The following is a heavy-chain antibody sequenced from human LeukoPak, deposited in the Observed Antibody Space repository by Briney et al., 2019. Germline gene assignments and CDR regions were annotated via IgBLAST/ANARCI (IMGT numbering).Heavy chain of an antibody. J-gene: IGHJ4*02. CDR2: ISAYNGNT. CDR3: ARGRVLGYYGSGSYSAHY. CDR1: GYTFTSYG. Sequence: GASVKVSCKASGYTFTSYGISWVRQAPGQGLEWMGWISAYNGNTNYAQKLQGRVTMTTDTSTSTAYMELRSLRSDDTAVYYCARGRVLGYYGSGSYSAHYWGQGTLVTVSS. D-gene: IGHD3-10*01. V-gene: IGHV1-18*01.